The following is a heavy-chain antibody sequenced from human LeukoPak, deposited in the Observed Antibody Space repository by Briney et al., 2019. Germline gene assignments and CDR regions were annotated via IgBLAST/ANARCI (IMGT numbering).Heavy chain of an antibody. J-gene: IGHJ4*02. Sequence: RAGGSLRLSCAASRFTFSSYSMNWVRQAPGKGLEWVSSISSSGSYIYYADSVKGRFTISRDNAKNSLYLQMNSLRAEDTAVYYCARDRGAATVNPVDYWGQGTLVTVSS. CDR3: ARDRGAATVNPVDY. V-gene: IGHV3-21*01. CDR2: ISSSGSYI. D-gene: IGHD2-15*01. CDR1: RFTFSSYS.